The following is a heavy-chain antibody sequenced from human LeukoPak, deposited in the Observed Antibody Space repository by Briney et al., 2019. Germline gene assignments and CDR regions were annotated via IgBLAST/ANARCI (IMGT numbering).Heavy chain of an antibody. J-gene: IGHJ3*02. CDR1: GGSFSGYY. CDR3: ARRLWRGYSYRAFDI. V-gene: IGHV4-34*01. CDR2: INHSGST. Sequence: SETLSLTCAVYGGSFSGYYWSWIRQPPGKGLEWIGEINHSGSTNYNPSLKSRVTISVDTSKNQFSLKLSSVTAADTAVYYCARRLWRGYSYRAFDIWGQGTMVTVSS. D-gene: IGHD5-18*01.